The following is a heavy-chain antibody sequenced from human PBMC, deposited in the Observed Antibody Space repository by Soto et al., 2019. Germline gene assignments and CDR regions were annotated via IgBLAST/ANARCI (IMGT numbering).Heavy chain of an antibody. J-gene: IGHJ4*02. D-gene: IGHD4-17*01. CDR3: ARAVVGTVTSYPDY. CDR1: GGSIISGGYY. Sequence: QVQLQESGPGLVKPSQTLSLTCTVSGGSIISGGYYWIWIRQHPGKGLEWIGYICYSGSTYYNPSIKRRVSISVYTSEHPFSLKVSSVTAADMAVYDWARAVVGTVTSYPDYWGQGTQVTVSS. V-gene: IGHV4-31*03. CDR2: ICYSGST.